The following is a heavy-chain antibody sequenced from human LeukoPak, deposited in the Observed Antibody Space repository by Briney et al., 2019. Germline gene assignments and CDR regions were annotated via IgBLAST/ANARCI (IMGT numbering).Heavy chain of an antibody. V-gene: IGHV4-61*01. D-gene: IGHD3-9*01. J-gene: IGHJ6*04. CDR1: GGSVSSGSYY. CDR3: AREGSHRLGYFVSGGYYYYGMDV. Sequence: SETLSLTCTVSGGSVSSGSYYWSWIRQPPGKGLEWIGYIYYSGSTNYNPSLKSRVTISVDTSKNQFSLKLSSVTAADTAVYYCAREGSHRLGYFVSGGYYYYGMDVWGKGTTVTVSS. CDR2: IYYSGST.